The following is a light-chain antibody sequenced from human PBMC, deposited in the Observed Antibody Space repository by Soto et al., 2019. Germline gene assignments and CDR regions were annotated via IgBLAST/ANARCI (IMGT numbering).Light chain of an antibody. J-gene: IGLJ1*01. V-gene: IGLV1-40*01. CDR2: GNP. Sequence: QSVLSPQPSVSVAPCHSVSIPCPGCRANEGEGCEVHWYQHLPGKAPKILIYGNPNRPSGVPDRSSGSQSGTSASRAITGLQAEDEADYYCQSYDSSPSASYVFGSGTRSPP. CDR3: QSYDSSPSASYV. CDR1: RANEGEGCE.